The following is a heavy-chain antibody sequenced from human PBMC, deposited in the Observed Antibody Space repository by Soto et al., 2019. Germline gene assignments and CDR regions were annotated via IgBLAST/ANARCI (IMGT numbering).Heavy chain of an antibody. CDR3: AKDPRHNWNPNWLDP. J-gene: IGHJ5*02. CDR1: GFTFSNYA. D-gene: IGHD1-20*01. V-gene: IGHV3-23*01. Sequence: EVQLLESGGGLVQPGGSLRLSCAASGFTFSNYAMSWVRQAPGKGLEWVSIISGSGSSTYYADSVKGRSTISRDNSKNTLYLQMNSLRAEDTAAYYCAKDPRHNWNPNWLDPWGQGTLVTVSS. CDR2: ISGSGSST.